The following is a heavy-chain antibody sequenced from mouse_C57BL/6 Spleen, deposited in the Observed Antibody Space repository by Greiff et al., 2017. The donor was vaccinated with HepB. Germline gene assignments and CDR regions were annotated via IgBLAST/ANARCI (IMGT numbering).Heavy chain of an antibody. CDR2: IYPRSGNT. Sequence: VKLQESGAELARPGASVKLSCKASGYTFTSYGISWVKQRTGQGLEWIGEIYPRSGNTYYNEKFKGKATLTADKSSSTAYMELRSLTSEDSAVYFCARRPDGYYWYFDVWGTGTTVTVSS. CDR3: ARRPDGYYWYFDV. V-gene: IGHV1-81*01. D-gene: IGHD2-3*01. J-gene: IGHJ1*03. CDR1: GYTFTSYG.